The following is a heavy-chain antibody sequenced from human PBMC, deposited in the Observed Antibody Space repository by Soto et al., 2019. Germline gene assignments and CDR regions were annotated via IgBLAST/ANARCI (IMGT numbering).Heavy chain of an antibody. V-gene: IGHV4-39*01. CDR1: GGSISSSSYY. Sequence: QLQLQESGPGLVKPSETLSLTCTVSGGSISSSSYYWGWIRQPPGEGLEWIGSIYYSGSAYFNPSLTSRVPIPVDTSTDTLSPTVSSVTDADAAVYYCARHGAPINWGQGTLVTVSS. D-gene: IGHD3-16*01. J-gene: IGHJ4*02. CDR3: ARHGAPIN. CDR2: IYYSGSA.